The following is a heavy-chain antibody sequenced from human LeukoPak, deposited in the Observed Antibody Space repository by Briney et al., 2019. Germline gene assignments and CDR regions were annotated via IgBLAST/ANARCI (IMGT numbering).Heavy chain of an antibody. CDR2: IFYSGST. J-gene: IGHJ5*02. CDR1: GGSISAYY. V-gene: IGHV4-59*08. CDR3: ARGSGSYPEYNWFDP. Sequence: PSETLSLTCTVSGGSISAYYWNWIRQPPGKGLEWIGYIFYSGSTSYNPSLKSRVTISVDTSKNQFSLKLSSVTAADTAVYYCARGSGSYPEYNWFDPWGQGTLVTVSS. D-gene: IGHD3-10*01.